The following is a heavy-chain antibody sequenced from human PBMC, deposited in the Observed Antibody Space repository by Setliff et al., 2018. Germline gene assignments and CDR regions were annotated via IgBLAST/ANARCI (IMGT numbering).Heavy chain of an antibody. CDR2: LFSSGST. Sequence: KPSETLSLTCTVSGGSISSGDYYWIWIRQPAGKGLEWIGRLFSSGSTNYNTSLRSPVTMSVDTSTNRFSLNLNSVTAADTAVYYCARVTARPGRHNWFDPWGHGTLVTVSS. J-gene: IGHJ5*02. CDR1: GGSISSGDYY. D-gene: IGHD1-26*01. V-gene: IGHV4-61*02. CDR3: ARVTARPGRHNWFDP.